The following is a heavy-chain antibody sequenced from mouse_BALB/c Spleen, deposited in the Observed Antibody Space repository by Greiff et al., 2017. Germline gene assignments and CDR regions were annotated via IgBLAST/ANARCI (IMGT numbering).Heavy chain of an antibody. Sequence: EVQVVESGGGLVQPGGSRKLSCAASGFTFSSFGMHWVRQAPEKGLEWVAYISSGSSTIYYADTVKGRFTISRDNPKNTLFLQMTSLRSEDTAMYYCARSGGNYEAWFAYWGQGTLVTVSA. CDR3: ARSGGNYEAWFAY. D-gene: IGHD2-1*01. CDR2: ISSGSSTI. V-gene: IGHV5-17*02. J-gene: IGHJ3*01. CDR1: GFTFSSFG.